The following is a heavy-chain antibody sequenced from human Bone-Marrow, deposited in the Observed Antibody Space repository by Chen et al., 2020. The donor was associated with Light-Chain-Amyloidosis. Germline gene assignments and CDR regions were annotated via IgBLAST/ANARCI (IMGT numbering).Heavy chain of an antibody. CDR1: GGSISGYY. J-gene: IGHJ4*02. CDR2: INRSGST. CDR3: ARGGLDH. Sequence: VQLQQWGAGLLKPSETLSLTCAVHGGSISGYYWNWLRQSPGKGLEWIGEINRSGSTNYNPSLKSRVTMSVDTSKNQFSLKVNSVTAADTAVYYCARGGLDHWGQGTLVTVSS. V-gene: IGHV4-34*01.